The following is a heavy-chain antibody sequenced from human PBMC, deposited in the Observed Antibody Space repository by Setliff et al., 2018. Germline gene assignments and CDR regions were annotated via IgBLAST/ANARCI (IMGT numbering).Heavy chain of an antibody. CDR3: ARSPPNRGSGSGWYGDF. CDR2: ISTYNGKT. J-gene: IGHJ4*02. Sequence: GASVKVSCKASGYIFTSYGFSWVRQAPGQGLERMGWISTYNGKTNYAQKFQGRVTVTTDTPTSAGYLELRSLTSDDTAVYYCARSPPNRGSGSGWYGDFWGQGTLVTVSS. CDR1: GYIFTSYG. V-gene: IGHV1-18*01. D-gene: IGHD6-19*01.